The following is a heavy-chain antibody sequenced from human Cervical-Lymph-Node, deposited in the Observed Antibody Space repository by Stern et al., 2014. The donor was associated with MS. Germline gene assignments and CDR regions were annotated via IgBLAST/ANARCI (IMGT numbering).Heavy chain of an antibody. CDR3: ARGSTVVTDYFDY. CDR1: GGTFSSYA. D-gene: IGHD4-23*01. J-gene: IGHJ4*02. V-gene: IGHV1-69*01. Sequence: VQLVESGAEVKKPGSSVKVSCKASGGTFSSYAINWVRQAPGQGLEWMGGIIPLFGTANYAQKFQGRVTITEDDSPSTAYMELSSLRSEDTAVYYCARGSTVVTDYFDYWGQGTLVTVSS. CDR2: IIPLFGTA.